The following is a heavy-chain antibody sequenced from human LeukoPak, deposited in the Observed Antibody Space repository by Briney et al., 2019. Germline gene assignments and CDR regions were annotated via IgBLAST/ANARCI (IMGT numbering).Heavy chain of an antibody. CDR3: AKSTSGSYEGFDY. CDR2: ISWNSGSI. CDR1: GFTFDGYA. Sequence: GRSLRLSCAASGFTFDGYAMHWVRQAPGKGLEWVSGISWNSGSIGYADSVKGRFTISRDNAKNSLYLQMNSLRAEDTALYYCAKSTSGSYEGFDYWGQGTLVTVSS. J-gene: IGHJ4*02. D-gene: IGHD1-26*01. V-gene: IGHV3-9*01.